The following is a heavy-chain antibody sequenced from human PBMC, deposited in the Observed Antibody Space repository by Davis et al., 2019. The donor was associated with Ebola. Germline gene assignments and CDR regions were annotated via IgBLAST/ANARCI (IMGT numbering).Heavy chain of an antibody. J-gene: IGHJ6*02. CDR2: INPSGGST. CDR3: ARDRYVVQVVIQGIASDYYYYGMDV. CDR1: GYTFTSYY. Sequence: ASVKVSCKASGYTFTSYYMHWVRQAPAQGLEWMGIINPSGGSTSYAQKFQGRVTMTRDTSTSTVYMELSSLRSEDTAVYYCARDRYVVQVVIQGIASDYYYYGMDVWGQGTTVTVSS. V-gene: IGHV1-46*01. D-gene: IGHD3-10*01.